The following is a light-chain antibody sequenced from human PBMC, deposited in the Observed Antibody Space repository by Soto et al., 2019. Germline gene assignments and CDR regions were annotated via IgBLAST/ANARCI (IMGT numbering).Light chain of an antibody. CDR2: AVS. CDR1: SSDIGAYNY. J-gene: IGLJ1*01. CDR3: SSYTSSTSYV. V-gene: IGLV2-14*03. Sequence: QSVLTQSASVSGSPGQSITISCSGSSSDIGAYNYVSWYQQHPGKAPKLVIFAVSYRPSGVSNRFSGSKSGNTASLTISGLQAEDEDYYYCSSYTSSTSYVFGSGTKLTVL.